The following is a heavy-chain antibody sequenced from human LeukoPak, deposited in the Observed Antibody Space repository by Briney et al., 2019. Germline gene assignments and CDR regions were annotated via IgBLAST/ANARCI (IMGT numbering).Heavy chain of an antibody. CDR2: IKHDGTEK. CDR3: VRDFYVDY. J-gene: IGHJ4*02. CDR1: GFTFNVYW. V-gene: IGHV3-7*03. Sequence: GGSLRLSCAASGFTFNVYWMNWVRQAPGKGLEWVANIKHDGTEKNYVDSVKGRFTIYRDNAENTLYLQMNGLRAEDTAVYYCVRDFYVDYWGQGAMVTVSS. D-gene: IGHD2/OR15-2a*01.